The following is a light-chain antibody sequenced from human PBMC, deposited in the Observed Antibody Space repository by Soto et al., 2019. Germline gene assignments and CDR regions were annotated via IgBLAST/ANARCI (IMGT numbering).Light chain of an antibody. V-gene: IGLV2-14*01. Sequence: QSVLTQPASVSGSPGHSITLSCTGTSSDVGGYNYVSWYQQHPGKAPKLMIYEVSNRPAGISHRFSGSKSGNTASLTISGLRAEDEADYYCSSYTRQYAPSDGFGTGTKVTVL. CDR1: SSDVGGYNY. CDR2: EVS. J-gene: IGLJ1*01. CDR3: SSYTRQYAPSDG.